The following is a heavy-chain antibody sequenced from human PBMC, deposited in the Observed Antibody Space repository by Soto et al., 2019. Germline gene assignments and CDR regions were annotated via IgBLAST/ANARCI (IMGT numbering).Heavy chain of an antibody. J-gene: IGHJ4*02. CDR2: IKPDARET. D-gene: IGHD3-16*01. CDR3: ARGALSVYVIHGFGY. Sequence: GGSLRLSCAASGFMFSSYWMSWVRQVPGKGLEWVANIKPDARETYYLQSLEGRFTISRDNARNSVYLQMNSLRPEDTAVYYCARGALSVYVIHGFGYWGQGALVTVSS. V-gene: IGHV3-7*03. CDR1: GFMFSSYW.